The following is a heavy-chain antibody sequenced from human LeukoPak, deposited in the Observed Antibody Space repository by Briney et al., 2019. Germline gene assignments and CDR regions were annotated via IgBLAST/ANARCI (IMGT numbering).Heavy chain of an antibody. J-gene: IGHJ6*03. CDR3: AKDPYYDFWSGYYYMDV. V-gene: IGHV3-30*18. CDR1: GFTFSSYG. CDR2: ISYDGSNK. D-gene: IGHD3-3*01. Sequence: PGGSLRLSCAASGFTFSSYGMHWVRQAPGKGLEWVAVISYDGSNKYYADSVKGRFTISRDNSKNTLYLQMNSLRAEDTAVYYCAKDPYYDFWSGYYYMDVWGKGTTVTVSS.